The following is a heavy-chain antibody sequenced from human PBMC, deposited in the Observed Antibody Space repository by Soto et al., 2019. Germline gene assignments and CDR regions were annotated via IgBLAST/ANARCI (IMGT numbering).Heavy chain of an antibody. D-gene: IGHD6-19*01. CDR1: GFTFDDYT. CDR3: AKGQQWLVFPGMDV. Sequence: GGSLRLSCAASGFTFDDYTMHWVRQAPGKGLEWVSLISWDGGSTYYADSVKGRFTISRDNSKNSLYLQMNSLRTEDTALYYCAKGQQWLVFPGMDVWGQGTTVTVSS. CDR2: ISWDGGST. V-gene: IGHV3-43*01. J-gene: IGHJ6*02.